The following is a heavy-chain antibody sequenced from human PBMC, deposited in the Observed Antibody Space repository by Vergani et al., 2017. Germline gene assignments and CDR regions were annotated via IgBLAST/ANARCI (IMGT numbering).Heavy chain of an antibody. Sequence: EVQLVESGGGLVQPEGSLRLSCAASGFTVSSNYMSWVRQAPGKGLEWVSVIYSGGSTYYADSVKGRFTISRDNSKNTLYLQMNSLRAEDTAVYYCARGTIFGVVTGPIDYWGQGTLVTVSS. V-gene: IGHV3-66*01. CDR3: ARGTIFGVVTGPIDY. CDR1: GFTVSSNY. J-gene: IGHJ4*02. CDR2: IYSGGST. D-gene: IGHD3-3*01.